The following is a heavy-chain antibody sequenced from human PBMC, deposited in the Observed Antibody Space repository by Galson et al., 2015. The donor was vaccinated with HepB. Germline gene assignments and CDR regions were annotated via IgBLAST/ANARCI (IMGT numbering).Heavy chain of an antibody. CDR3: ARTTIEGPAGYYGMDV. V-gene: IGHV1-69*13. CDR1: GGTFSSYA. Sequence: SVKVSCKASGGTFSSYAISWVRQAPGQGLEWMGGIIPIFGTANYAQKFQGRVTITADESTSTAYMELSSLRSEDTAVYYCARTTIEGPAGYYGMDVWGQGTTVTVSS. J-gene: IGHJ6*02. D-gene: IGHD1-26*01. CDR2: IIPIFGTA.